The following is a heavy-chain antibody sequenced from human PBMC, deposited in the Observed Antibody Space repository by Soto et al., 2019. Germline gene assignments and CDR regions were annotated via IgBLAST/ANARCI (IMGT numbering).Heavy chain of an antibody. Sequence: SETLSLTCAVYGGSFSGYYWSWIRQPPGKGLEWIGEINHSGSTNYNPSLKSRVTISVDTSKNQFSLKPSSVTAADTAAYYCARAPGTSARYYFDYWGQGTLVTVSS. CDR2: INHSGST. V-gene: IGHV4-34*01. J-gene: IGHJ4*02. D-gene: IGHD1-1*01. CDR1: GGSFSGYY. CDR3: ARAPGTSARYYFDY.